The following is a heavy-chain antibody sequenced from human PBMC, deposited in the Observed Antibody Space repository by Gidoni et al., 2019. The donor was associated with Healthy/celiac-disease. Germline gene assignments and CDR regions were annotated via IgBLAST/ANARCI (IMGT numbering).Heavy chain of an antibody. J-gene: IGHJ4*02. D-gene: IGHD1-7*01. V-gene: IGHV1-2*02. CDR1: GYTFTGYY. CDR2: INPNSGGT. CDR3: ARDPAGGVLIGTTFH. Sequence: EVKKPGASVKVSCKASGYTFTGYYMHWVRQAPGQGLEWMGWINPNSGGTNYAQKFPGRVTMTRDTSISKAYMELSRLRSDDTAVYYCARDPAGGVLIGTTFHWGQGTLVTVSS.